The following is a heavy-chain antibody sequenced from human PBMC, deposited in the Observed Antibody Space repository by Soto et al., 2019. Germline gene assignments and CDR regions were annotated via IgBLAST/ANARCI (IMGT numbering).Heavy chain of an antibody. CDR3: AKGGLYDSSGYYCDY. CDR1: GFTFSSFG. J-gene: IGHJ4*02. D-gene: IGHD3-22*01. V-gene: IGHV3-30*18. Sequence: QVQLVASGGGVVQPGRSLRLSCAASGFTFSSFGMHWVRQAPGKGLEWVAIISYDGSNKLYADSVKGRFTISRDNSKNTLYLQMNSLRTEDTAVYYCAKGGLYDSSGYYCDYWGQGTLVTVSS. CDR2: ISYDGSNK.